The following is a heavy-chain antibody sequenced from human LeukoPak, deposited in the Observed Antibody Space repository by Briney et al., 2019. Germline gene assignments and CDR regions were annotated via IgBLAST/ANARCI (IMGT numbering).Heavy chain of an antibody. CDR2: INPNSGGT. CDR1: GYTFTGYY. J-gene: IGHJ4*02. V-gene: IGHV1-2*02. D-gene: IGHD3-3*01. Sequence: GASVKVSCKASGYTFTGYYMHWVRQAPGQGLEWMGWINPNSGGTNYAQKFQGRVTMTRDTSISTAYMELSRLRSDDTAVYYCARTGPYYDFWSGYHIPYYFDYWGQGTLVTVSS. CDR3: ARTGPYYDFWSGYHIPYYFDY.